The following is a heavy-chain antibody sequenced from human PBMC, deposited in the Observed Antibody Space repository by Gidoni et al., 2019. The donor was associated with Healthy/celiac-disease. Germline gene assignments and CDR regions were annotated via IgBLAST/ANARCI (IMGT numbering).Heavy chain of an antibody. D-gene: IGHD2-21*02. Sequence: QVQLVQSGAEVKKPGSSVKVPCKASGGTFSSYAISWVRQAPGQGLEWMGGIIPIFGTANYAQKFQGRVTITADESTSTAYMELSSLRSEDTAVYYCARGQYCGGDCYPGRTGMDVWGQGTTVTVSS. J-gene: IGHJ6*02. CDR3: ARGQYCGGDCYPGRTGMDV. CDR2: IIPIFGTA. CDR1: GGTFSSYA. V-gene: IGHV1-69*01.